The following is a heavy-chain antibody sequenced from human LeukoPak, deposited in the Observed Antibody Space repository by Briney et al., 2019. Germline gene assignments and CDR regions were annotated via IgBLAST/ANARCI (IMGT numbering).Heavy chain of an antibody. V-gene: IGHV3-23*01. J-gene: IGHJ4*02. CDR3: AKEPLSCSGGSCYSVFDN. CDR2: ISGSGGST. D-gene: IGHD2-15*01. Sequence: GGSLRLSCAASGFTFSSYAMSWVRQAPGKGLEWISAISGSGGSTYYADSVKGRFTISRDNSKNTLYLQMNSLRAEDTAVYYCAKEPLSCSGGSCYSVFDNWGQGTLVTVSS. CDR1: GFTFSSYA.